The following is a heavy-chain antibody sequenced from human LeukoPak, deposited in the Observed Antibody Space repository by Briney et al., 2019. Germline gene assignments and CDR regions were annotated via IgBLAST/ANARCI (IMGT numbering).Heavy chain of an antibody. CDR1: GFTFSSYA. V-gene: IGHV3-23*01. CDR3: ATGRSGSPPVGY. J-gene: IGHJ4*02. CDR2: ISGSGGNT. Sequence: GGSLRLSCAASGFTFSSYAMSWVRQAPGKGLEWVSGISGSGGNTYYADSVKGRFTISRDNAKNSLYLQMNSLRAEDTAVYYCATGRSGSPPVGYWGQGTLVTVSS. D-gene: IGHD1-26*01.